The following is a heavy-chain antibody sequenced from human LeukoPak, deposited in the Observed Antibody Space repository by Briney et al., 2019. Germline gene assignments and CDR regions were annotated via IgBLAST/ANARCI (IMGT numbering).Heavy chain of an antibody. CDR1: GGPISSGCYD. D-gene: IGHD4-17*01. V-gene: IGHV4-61*02. J-gene: IGHJ4*02. CDR2: IYTSGST. CDR3: ASDSDDYGDYGD. Sequence: SETLSLTCTVSGGPISSGCYDWSWIRQPAGKGLEWIGRIYTSGSTNYNPSLKSRVTISVDTSKNQFSLKLSSVTAADTAVYYCASDSDDYGDYGDWGQGTLVNVSS.